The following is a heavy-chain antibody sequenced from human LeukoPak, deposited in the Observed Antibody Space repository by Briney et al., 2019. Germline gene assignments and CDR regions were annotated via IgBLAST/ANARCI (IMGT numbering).Heavy chain of an antibody. Sequence: GGSLRLSCAASGFTFSSYDMHWVRQAPGKGLEWVSAICTAGDTYYPGSVKGRFTISRQNTKNSLYLQMNSLRAGDTAVYYCARVPAMVRGVTNMGLNYYYGMDVWGQGTTVTVSS. CDR1: GFTFSSYD. D-gene: IGHD3-10*01. J-gene: IGHJ6*02. CDR2: ICTAGDT. V-gene: IGHV3-13*04. CDR3: ARVPAMVRGVTNMGLNYYYGMDV.